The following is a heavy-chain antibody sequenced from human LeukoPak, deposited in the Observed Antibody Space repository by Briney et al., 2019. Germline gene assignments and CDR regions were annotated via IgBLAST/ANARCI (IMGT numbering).Heavy chain of an antibody. CDR1: GYTFTSYG. CDR3: ARELTPYGSGSYAAY. D-gene: IGHD3-10*01. Sequence: ASVKVPCKASGYTFTSYGISWVRQAPGQGLEWMGWISAYNGNTNYAQKLQGRVTMTTDTSTSTAYMELRSLRSDDTAVYYCARELTPYGSGSYAAYWGQGTLVTVSS. J-gene: IGHJ4*02. V-gene: IGHV1-18*04. CDR2: ISAYNGNT.